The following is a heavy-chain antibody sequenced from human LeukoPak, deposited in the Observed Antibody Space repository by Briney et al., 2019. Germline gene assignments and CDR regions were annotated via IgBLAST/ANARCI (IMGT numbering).Heavy chain of an antibody. CDR3: ARGPVVKPDY. Sequence: GGSLRLSCAASEFTFTNFWMSWVRQAPGKGLEWVANTNRDGSEKYYVDSVKGRVTISRDNAMNFLYLQLNSLRVDDTAVYYCARGPVVKPDYWGQGTLVTVSS. J-gene: IGHJ4*02. CDR1: EFTFTNFW. V-gene: IGHV3-7*01. D-gene: IGHD3-22*01. CDR2: TNRDGSEK.